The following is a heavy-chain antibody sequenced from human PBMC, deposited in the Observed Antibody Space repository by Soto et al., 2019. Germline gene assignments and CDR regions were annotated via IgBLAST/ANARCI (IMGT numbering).Heavy chain of an antibody. D-gene: IGHD1-26*01. CDR3: AGGMAGLDF. Sequence: DVQLVESGGGVVQPGGSLRLSCAASGLSFNIYWMHWVRQVPGKGLVWLARINSDGSHTIYVDSVKGRFTISRDNAKNALFLKRESLRDKDTGVYDCAGGMAGLDFWCEGTRVTVS. CDR2: INSDGSHT. J-gene: IGHJ6*02. V-gene: IGHV3-74*01. CDR1: GLSFNIYW.